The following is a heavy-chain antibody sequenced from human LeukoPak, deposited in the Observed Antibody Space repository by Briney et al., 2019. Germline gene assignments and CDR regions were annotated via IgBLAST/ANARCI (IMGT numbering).Heavy chain of an antibody. Sequence: GGSLRLSCAASGFTFSSYSMNWVRQAPGKGLEWVSSISSSSSYIYYADSVKGRFTISRDNAKNSLYLQMNSLRAEDTAVYYCAREGEDIVVVPAVPDAFDIWGQGTMVTVSS. V-gene: IGHV3-21*01. D-gene: IGHD2-2*01. CDR3: AREGEDIVVVPAVPDAFDI. J-gene: IGHJ3*02. CDR1: GFTFSSYS. CDR2: ISSSSSYI.